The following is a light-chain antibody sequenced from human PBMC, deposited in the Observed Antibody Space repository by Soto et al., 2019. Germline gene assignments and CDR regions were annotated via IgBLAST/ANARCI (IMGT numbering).Light chain of an antibody. CDR3: QQYDEWPPSYT. J-gene: IGKJ2*01. CDR2: GAS. Sequence: EIVMTQSPATLSLSPGERPTLSCRAMQSVSSNLAWYQQKPGQAPRLLIYGASTRATGIPARISGSGSGTQFTLTISSLQSEDFAIYYCQQYDEWPPSYTFGQGTRWISN. V-gene: IGKV3-15*01. CDR1: QSVSSN.